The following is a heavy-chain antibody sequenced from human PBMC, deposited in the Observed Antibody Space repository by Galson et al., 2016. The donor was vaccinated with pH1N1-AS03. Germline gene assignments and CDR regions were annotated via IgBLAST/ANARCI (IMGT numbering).Heavy chain of an antibody. D-gene: IGHD2/OR15-2a*01. Sequence: SLRLSCAVSGFHLNDYAMHWVRQAPGKGLEWMAAVSNDENNKWYADSVKGRFTISRDNSKNTLYLQVNSVRAEDTAVYYCARDALLSLPGGIDYWGQGTLVAVSS. CDR2: VSNDENNK. CDR3: ARDALLSLPGGIDY. J-gene: IGHJ4*02. CDR1: GFHLNDYA. V-gene: IGHV3-30*04.